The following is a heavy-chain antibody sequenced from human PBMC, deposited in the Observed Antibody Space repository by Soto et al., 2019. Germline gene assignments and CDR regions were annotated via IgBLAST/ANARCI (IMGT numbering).Heavy chain of an antibody. CDR2: INPNSGGT. V-gene: IGHV1-2*02. Sequence: GASVKVSCKASGYTFTAYFIHWVRQAPGQGLEWMGWINPNSGGTNYAQKFQGRVTMTRDTSISTAYMELSRLRSDDTAVYYCARVFLQLYPFDYWGQGTLVTVSS. CDR3: ARVFLQLYPFDY. D-gene: IGHD2-8*01. CDR1: GYTFTAYF. J-gene: IGHJ4*02.